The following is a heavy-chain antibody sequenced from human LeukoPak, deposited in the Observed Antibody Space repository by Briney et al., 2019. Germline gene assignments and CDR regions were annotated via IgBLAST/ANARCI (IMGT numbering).Heavy chain of an antibody. CDR2: IYHIGST. CDR1: GYSISSGYY. D-gene: IGHD2-2*02. J-gene: IGHJ4*02. Sequence: PSETLSLTCAVSGYSISSGYYWGWIRQPPGKGLEWIGSIYHIGSTYYNPSLKSRPTISVDTSKNQFSLKLSSVTAADTAVYYCARQGYCSSTSCYKGGGSYFDYWGQGTLVTVSS. CDR3: ARQGYCSSTSCYKGGGSYFDY. V-gene: IGHV4-38-2*01.